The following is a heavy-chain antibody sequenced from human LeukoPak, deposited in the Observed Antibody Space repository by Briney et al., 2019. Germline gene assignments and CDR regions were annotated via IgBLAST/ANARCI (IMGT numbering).Heavy chain of an antibody. J-gene: IGHJ4*02. CDR1: GYSISSGYY. D-gene: IGHD4-17*01. V-gene: IGHV4-38-2*02. CDR2: INLSGST. Sequence: SQTLSPTCTVSGYSISSGYYWSWIRQPPGKGLEWIGEINLSGSTNYNLSLTNRVSISVDTSKNQFSLKLSSVTAADKAVYYCARTTVTQRYDYWNQGTLVTVSS. CDR3: ARTTVTQRYDY.